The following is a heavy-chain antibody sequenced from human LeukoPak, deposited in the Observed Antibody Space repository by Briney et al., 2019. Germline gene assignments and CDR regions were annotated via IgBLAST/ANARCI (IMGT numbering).Heavy chain of an antibody. D-gene: IGHD6-6*01. Sequence: PGGSLRLSCAASGFTFCSYAMHWVRQAPGKGLECVAVIPYDGSNKYYADSVKGRFTISRDNSKNTLYLQMNSLRAEDTAVYYCARGGYSSSSLDYWGQGTLVPVSS. V-gene: IGHV3-30*01. CDR2: IPYDGSNK. CDR1: GFTFCSYA. J-gene: IGHJ4*02. CDR3: ARGGYSSSSLDY.